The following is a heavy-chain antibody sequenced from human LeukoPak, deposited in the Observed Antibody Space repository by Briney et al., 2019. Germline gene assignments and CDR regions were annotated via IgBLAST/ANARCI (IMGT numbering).Heavy chain of an antibody. V-gene: IGHV4-38-2*02. CDR2: IYHSGST. CDR3: ASYLPYYDFWSGYQI. CDR1: GYSISSGYY. Sequence: SETLSLTCTVSGYSISSGYYWGWIRQPPGKGLEWIGSIYHSGSTYYNPSLKSRVTISVDTSKNQFSLKLSSVTAADTAVYYCASYLPYYDFWSGYQIWGQGTLVTVSS. D-gene: IGHD3-3*01. J-gene: IGHJ4*02.